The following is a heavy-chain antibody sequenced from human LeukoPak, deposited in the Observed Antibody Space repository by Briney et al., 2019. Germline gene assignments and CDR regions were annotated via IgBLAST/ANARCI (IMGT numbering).Heavy chain of an antibody. D-gene: IGHD3-3*01. J-gene: IGHJ5*02. CDR3: ARGYYDFWSGYYTYNWFDP. V-gene: IGHV4-61*02. CDR2: IYTSGST. CDR1: GGSISSGSYY. Sequence: SQTLSLTCTVSGGSISSGSYYWSWIRQPAGKGLEWIGRIYTSGSTNYNPSLKSRVTISVDTSKNQFSLKLSSVTAADTAVYYCARGYYDFWSGYYTYNWFDPWGQGTLVTVSS.